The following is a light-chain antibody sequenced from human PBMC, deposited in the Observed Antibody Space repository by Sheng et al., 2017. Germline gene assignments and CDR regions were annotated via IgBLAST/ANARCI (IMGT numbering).Light chain of an antibody. CDR2: GAS. Sequence: DIQMTQSPSSRSASVGDRVTITCRAGQSIGTSLNWYQQTAGKTPRLLVYGASNLERGVPSRFSGGGSGTDFTLTISCLQSEDFATYYCQQYYSFPWTFGQGTKVEIK. CDR3: QQYYSFPWT. V-gene: IGKV1-39*01. CDR1: QSIGTS. J-gene: IGKJ1*01.